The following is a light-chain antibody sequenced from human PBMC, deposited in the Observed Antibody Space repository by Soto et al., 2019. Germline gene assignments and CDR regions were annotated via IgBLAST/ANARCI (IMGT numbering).Light chain of an antibody. CDR3: LLTYSSARA. V-gene: IGLV7-46*01. CDR1: SGGVTSGQY. Sequence: QAVVTQEPSLTVSPGGTVTLTCGSSSGGVTSGQYPHWVQQKPGQAPRTLIYDTTNKHSWTPARFSGSLLGGKADLTLSGAQPEDEAVYYCLLTYSSARAFGGGTKLTVL. J-gene: IGLJ3*02. CDR2: DTT.